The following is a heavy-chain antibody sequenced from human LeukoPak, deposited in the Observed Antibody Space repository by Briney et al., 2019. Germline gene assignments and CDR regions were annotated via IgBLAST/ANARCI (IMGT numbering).Heavy chain of an antibody. D-gene: IGHD5-24*01. CDR2: INSDGSST. CDR3: ASRRDGYNYRFDY. J-gene: IGHJ4*02. CDR1: GFTFSSYW. V-gene: IGHV3-74*01. Sequence: GGSLRLSCAASGFTFSSYWMRWVRQAPGKGLVWVSRINSDGSSTSYADSVKGRFTISRDNAKNTLYLQMNSLRAEDTAVYYCASRRDGYNYRFDYWGQGTLVTVSS.